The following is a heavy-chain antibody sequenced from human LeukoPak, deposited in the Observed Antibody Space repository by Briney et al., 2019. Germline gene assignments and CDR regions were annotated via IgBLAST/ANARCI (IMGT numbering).Heavy chain of an antibody. D-gene: IGHD6-13*01. Sequence: ASVKVSCKASGYTFTGYYMHWVRQAPGKGLEWMGGFDPEDGETIYAQKFQGRVTMTEDTSTDTAYMELSSLRSEDTAVYYCATYSPAGDYWGQGTLVTVSS. J-gene: IGHJ4*02. CDR3: ATYSPAGDY. CDR2: FDPEDGET. CDR1: GYTFTGYY. V-gene: IGHV1-24*01.